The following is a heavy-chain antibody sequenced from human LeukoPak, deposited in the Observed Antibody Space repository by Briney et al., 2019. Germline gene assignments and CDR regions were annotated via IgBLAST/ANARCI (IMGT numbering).Heavy chain of an antibody. CDR2: IYYSGST. V-gene: IGHV4-59*01. CDR1: GESISGFY. J-gene: IGHJ6*03. CDR3: ARTTEAHSWRTRYYDYYMDV. D-gene: IGHD6-13*01. Sequence: SETLSLTCTVSGESISGFYWTWIRQPPGKGLGWIGYIYYSGSTNYNPSLKSRVTISVDTSKNQFSLKLSSVTAADTAVYYCARTTEAHSWRTRYYDYYMDVWGKGTTVTVSS.